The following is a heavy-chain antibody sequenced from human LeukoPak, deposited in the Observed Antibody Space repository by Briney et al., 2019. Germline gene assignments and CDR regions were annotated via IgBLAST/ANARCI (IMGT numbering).Heavy chain of an antibody. CDR1: GGSISSYY. CDR2: IYYSGST. J-gene: IGHJ4*02. D-gene: IGHD3-22*01. V-gene: IGHV4-59*12. Sequence: NPSETLSLTCTVSGGSISSYYWSWIRQPPGKGLEWIGYIYYSGSTYYNPSLKSRVTISVDTSKNQFSLKLSSVTAADTAVYYCARGTFYYDSSGYYYSRWGQGTLVTVSS. CDR3: ARGTFYYDSSGYYYSR.